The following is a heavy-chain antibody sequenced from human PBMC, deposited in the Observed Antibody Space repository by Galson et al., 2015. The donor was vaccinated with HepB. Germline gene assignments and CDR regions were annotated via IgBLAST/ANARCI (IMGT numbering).Heavy chain of an antibody. J-gene: IGHJ4*02. D-gene: IGHD4-17*01. CDR3: AGQRDYASPRIDY. V-gene: IGHV5-10-1*01. CDR2: IEPSDSYT. Sequence: QSGAEVKKPGESLRISCKASGYSFTSYWITWVRQMPGKGLEWMGRIEPSDSYTNYSPSFQGHVTISADKSISTAYLQWSSLKASDTAMYYCAGQRDYASPRIDYWGQGILVTVSS. CDR1: GYSFTSYW.